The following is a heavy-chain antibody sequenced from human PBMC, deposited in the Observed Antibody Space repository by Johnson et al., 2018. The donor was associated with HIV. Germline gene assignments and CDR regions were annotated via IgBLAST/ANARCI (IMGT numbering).Heavy chain of an antibody. J-gene: IGHJ3*02. CDR2: INWNGGRT. V-gene: IGHV3-20*04. CDR3: VSREWELHAFDI. D-gene: IGHD1-26*01. Sequence: VQLVESGGGVVRPGGSLRLSCAASGITVGTNYMSWVRQAPGKGLEWVSGINWNGGRTDYADSVKGRFTISRDNAKNSLYLQMNSLRAEDTAVYYCVSREWELHAFDIWGQGTMVTVSS. CDR1: GITVGTNY.